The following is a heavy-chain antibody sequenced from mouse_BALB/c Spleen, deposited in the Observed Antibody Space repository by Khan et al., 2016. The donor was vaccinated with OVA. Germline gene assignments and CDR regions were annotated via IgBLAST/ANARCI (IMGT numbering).Heavy chain of an antibody. CDR2: INPSNGYT. J-gene: IGHJ3*01. CDR3: VRDGADHRNDGWFAY. Sequence: QIQLVQSGAELARPGASVKMSCKASGYTFTSYTIHWIKERPGQGLEWIGYINPSNGYTNYNQKFKDKATLTTDKSSTTAYLQLSSLTSDDSAVXNCVRDGADHRNDGWFAYWGQGTLVTVSA. D-gene: IGHD2-14*01. V-gene: IGHV1-4*01. CDR1: GYTFTSYT.